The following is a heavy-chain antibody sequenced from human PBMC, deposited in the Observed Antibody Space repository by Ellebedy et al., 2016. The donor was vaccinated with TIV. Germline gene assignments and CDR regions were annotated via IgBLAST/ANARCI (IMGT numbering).Heavy chain of an antibody. Sequence: MPSETLSLTCTVSGGSISSYYWSWIRQPPGKGLEWIGYIYYSGSTNYNPSLKSRVTISVDTSKNQFSLKLSSLTAADTAVYYCARSRYYYDSSGYPDAFDIWGQGTMVTVSS. V-gene: IGHV4-59*08. CDR2: IYYSGST. J-gene: IGHJ3*02. CDR3: ARSRYYYDSSGYPDAFDI. CDR1: GGSISSYY. D-gene: IGHD3-22*01.